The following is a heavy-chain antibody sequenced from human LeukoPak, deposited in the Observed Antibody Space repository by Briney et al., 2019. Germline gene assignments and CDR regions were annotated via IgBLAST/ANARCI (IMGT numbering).Heavy chain of an antibody. CDR3: ARAPGIAVAGTYYYYGMDV. CDR1: GFTLSSYA. Sequence: PGGSLRLACAASGFTLSSYAMSWVRPAPGKGLEWVSAISGSGGSTYYADSVKGRFTISRDNSKNTLYLQMNSLRAEDTAVYYCARAPGIAVAGTYYYYGMDVWGQGTTVTVSS. D-gene: IGHD6-19*01. J-gene: IGHJ6*02. CDR2: ISGSGGST. V-gene: IGHV3-23*01.